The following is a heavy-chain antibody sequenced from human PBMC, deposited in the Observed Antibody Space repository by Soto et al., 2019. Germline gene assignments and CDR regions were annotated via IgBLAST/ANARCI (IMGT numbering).Heavy chain of an antibody. V-gene: IGHV1-69*01. CDR3: TRERSSGSYFFDY. D-gene: IGHD3-10*01. CDR2: IIPMHGTV. CDR1: EGTLRDYA. Sequence: QVQLVQSGAEVKKPGSSVKVSCKASEGTLRDYAINWVRQAPGQGLEWMGGIIPMHGTVNYGQKFQGRVTITADESTTTVYMVVSSLREEDTAVYYCTRERSSGSYFFDYWGQGTLITVSS. J-gene: IGHJ4*02.